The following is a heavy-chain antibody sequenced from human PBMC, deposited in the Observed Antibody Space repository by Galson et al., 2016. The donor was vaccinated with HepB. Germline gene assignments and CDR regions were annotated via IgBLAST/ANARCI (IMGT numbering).Heavy chain of an antibody. CDR1: GGSISSVGYY. CDR2: IYITGSA. CDR3: ARDGSSAGGFDY. J-gene: IGHJ4*02. V-gene: IGHV4-61*02. Sequence: TLSLTCTVSGGSISSVGYYWSWIRQPAGKGLEWIGRIYITGSANYNPSLKSRVTISVDTSKNQFSLKLSSVTAADTAVYYCARDGSSAGGFDYWGQGTLVTVSS. D-gene: IGHD6-6*01.